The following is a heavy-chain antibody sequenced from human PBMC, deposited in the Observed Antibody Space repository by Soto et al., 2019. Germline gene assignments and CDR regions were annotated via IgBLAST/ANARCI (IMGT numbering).Heavy chain of an antibody. J-gene: IGHJ6*02. D-gene: IGHD2-21*02. CDR2: ISGSGDNT. CDR3: TEGSMRHLYSGMDV. Sequence: GGSLKLSCAASGFSFSDYAMTWVRQAPGKGLEWVSVISGSGDNTYYAGSVKGRFTISRNNSKNTLYLQMTTLRAEDLAVYYLTEGSMRHLYSGMDVWGQGTTVTVSS. V-gene: IGHV3-23*01. CDR1: GFSFSDYA.